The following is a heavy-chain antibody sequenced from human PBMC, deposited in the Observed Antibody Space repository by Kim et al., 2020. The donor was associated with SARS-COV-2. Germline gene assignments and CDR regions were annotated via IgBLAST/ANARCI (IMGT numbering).Heavy chain of an antibody. D-gene: IGHD2-15*01. CDR1: GFPFSSYS. V-gene: IGHV3-48*02. Sequence: GGSLRLSCEASGFPFSSYSISWVRQAPGKGLEWVLYISTGSSVIYYADSVRGRFTISRDDAKNSVYVQMNNLRDEDTALYYCARDVGYCSGGYCYRYFQRWGQGTLVTVSS. CDR3: ARDVGYCSGGYCYRYFQR. CDR2: ISTGSSVI. J-gene: IGHJ1*01.